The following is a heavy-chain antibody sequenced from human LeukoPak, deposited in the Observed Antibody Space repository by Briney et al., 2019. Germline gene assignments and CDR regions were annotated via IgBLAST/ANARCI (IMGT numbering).Heavy chain of an antibody. Sequence: GGSLRLSCAASGFTFNNYAMHWVRQAPGKGLQWVAVISYDGSNKYYADSVKGRFTISRDNSKNTLYLQMNSLRAEDTAVYYXXXXSGFSGTQRGEYWGQGTLVTVSS. CDR2: ISYDGSNK. CDR1: GFTFNNYA. V-gene: IGHV3-30*04. J-gene: IGHJ4*02. CDR3: XXXSGFSGTQRGEY. D-gene: IGHD3/OR15-3a*01.